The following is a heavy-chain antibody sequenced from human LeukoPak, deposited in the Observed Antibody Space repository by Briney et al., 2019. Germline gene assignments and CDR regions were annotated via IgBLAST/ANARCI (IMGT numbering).Heavy chain of an antibody. V-gene: IGHV4-38-2*01. CDR1: GYSISSGYY. CDR2: IYHSGST. Sequence: SETLSLTCAVFGYSISSGYYWGWIQQPPGKGLEWIGSIYHSGSTYYNPSLKSRVTISVDTSKNQFSLKLSSVTAADTAVYYRARQEIAAAGTYFQHWGQGTLVTVSS. CDR3: ARQEIAAAGTYFQH. J-gene: IGHJ1*01. D-gene: IGHD6-13*01.